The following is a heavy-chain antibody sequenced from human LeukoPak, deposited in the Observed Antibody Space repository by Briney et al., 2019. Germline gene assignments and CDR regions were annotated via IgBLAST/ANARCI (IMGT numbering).Heavy chain of an antibody. V-gene: IGHV4-38-2*02. J-gene: IGHJ4*02. CDR3: ARASSRYYYSDY. Sequence: SETLSLTCTVSGYSISSGYYWGWIRQPLGKGLEWIGSIYHSGSTYYNPSLKSRVTISVDTSKNQFSLKLSSVTAADTAVYYCARASSRYYYSDYWGQGTLVTVSS. CDR1: GYSISSGYY. D-gene: IGHD6-25*01. CDR2: IYHSGST.